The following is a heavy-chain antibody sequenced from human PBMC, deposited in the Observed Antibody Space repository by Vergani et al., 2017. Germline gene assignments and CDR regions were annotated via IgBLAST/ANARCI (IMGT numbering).Heavy chain of an antibody. V-gene: IGHV3-20*04. CDR1: GFTFDDYG. Sequence: EVQLLESGGGLVQPGGSRRLSCAASGFTFDDYGMSWVRQAPGEGLAWVSGINWNGGSTGYADSVKGRFTISRDNAKNSLYLQMNSLRAEDTALYYCARERNAYYDFWSGYYTQYYFDYWGQGTLVTVSS. CDR2: INWNGGST. D-gene: IGHD3-3*01. J-gene: IGHJ4*02. CDR3: ARERNAYYDFWSGYYTQYYFDY.